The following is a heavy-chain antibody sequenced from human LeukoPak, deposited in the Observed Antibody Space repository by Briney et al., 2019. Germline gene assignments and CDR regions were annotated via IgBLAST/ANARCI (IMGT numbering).Heavy chain of an antibody. CDR3: AKSGYDFWSGYYYYYMDV. Sequence: GGSLRLSCAASGFTFSSYAMSWVRQAPGKGLEWVSAISGSGGSTYYADSVKGRFTISRDNSKNTLYLQMNSLRAEDTAVYYCAKSGYDFWSGYYYYYMDVWGKGTTVTVSS. J-gene: IGHJ6*03. V-gene: IGHV3-23*01. D-gene: IGHD3-3*01. CDR2: ISGSGGST. CDR1: GFTFSSYA.